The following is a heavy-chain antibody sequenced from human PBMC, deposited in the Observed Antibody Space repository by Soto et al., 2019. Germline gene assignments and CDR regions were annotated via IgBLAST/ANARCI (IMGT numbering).Heavy chain of an antibody. Sequence: VQLLESGGGLVQPGGSLRLSCAASGFTFSTYAMSWVRQAPGKGLEWISGLYGSGRGITYADSVKGRFTISRDNSKSLLYLQIHRLRGEDTAVYYGAKDRQLDGRWPFDHWGRGTLVIVSS. V-gene: IGHV3-23*01. CDR2: LYGSGRGI. CDR1: GFTFSTYA. J-gene: IGHJ4*02. D-gene: IGHD1-1*01. CDR3: AKDRQLDGRWPFDH.